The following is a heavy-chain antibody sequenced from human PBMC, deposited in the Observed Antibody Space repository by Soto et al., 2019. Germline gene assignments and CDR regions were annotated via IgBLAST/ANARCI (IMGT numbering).Heavy chain of an antibody. V-gene: IGHV3-21*06. CDR2: ISITTNYX. CDR1: GFTFTRDX. CDR3: ARESEXXXXNFDY. Sequence: AGGSLRLSXAASGFTFTRDXXXGVRQAPGKGLEWVSSISITTNYXYYGDSMQGRFTISRDSAKNSLYLEMNSLRAEXTAVYYCARESEXXXXNFDYWGQGTLVTVSS. J-gene: IGHJ4*02.